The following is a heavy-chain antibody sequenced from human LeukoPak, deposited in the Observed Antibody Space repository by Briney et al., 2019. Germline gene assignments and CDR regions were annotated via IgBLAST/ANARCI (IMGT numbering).Heavy chain of an antibody. CDR3: ASSGCSGGSCYSEYFQH. CDR2: IYSGGTK. D-gene: IGHD2-15*01. V-gene: IGHV3-53*01. J-gene: IGHJ1*01. Sequence: GGSLRLSCAVSGFTVSNYYMSWVRQAPGKGLEWVSIIYSGGTKYYADSVKGRFTISRDNSKNTQYLQMNSLRVEDTAVYYCASSGCSGGSCYSEYFQHWGQGTLVTVSS. CDR1: GFTVSNYY.